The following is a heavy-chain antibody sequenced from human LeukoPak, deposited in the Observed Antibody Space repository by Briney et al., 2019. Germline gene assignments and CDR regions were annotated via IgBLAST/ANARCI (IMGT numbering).Heavy chain of an antibody. CDR2: ISGSGGST. Sequence: GGSLRLSCAASGFTVSSNYMSWVRQAPGKGLEWVSVISGSGGSTYYADSVEGRFTVSRDNSKNTLYLQMNSLRAEDTAVYYCARGPSGYHNTGGQGTLVTVSS. D-gene: IGHD5-12*01. J-gene: IGHJ4*02. V-gene: IGHV3-23*01. CDR3: ARGPSGYHNT. CDR1: GFTVSSNY.